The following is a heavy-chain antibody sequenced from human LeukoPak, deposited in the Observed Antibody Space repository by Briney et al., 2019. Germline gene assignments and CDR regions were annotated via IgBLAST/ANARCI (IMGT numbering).Heavy chain of an antibody. D-gene: IGHD6-13*01. CDR3: ARLTASSWRLDP. CDR2: ILNTGST. J-gene: IGHJ5*02. CDR1: GGSITDSY. V-gene: IGHV4-59*08. Sequence: PSETLSLTCSVSGGSITDSYWSWIRQSPGKGLEWIGYILNTGSTNYNASLRSRVTISLDTSNNQFSLKLSSVTATDTAVYYCARLTASSWRLDPWGQGTVVSVSS.